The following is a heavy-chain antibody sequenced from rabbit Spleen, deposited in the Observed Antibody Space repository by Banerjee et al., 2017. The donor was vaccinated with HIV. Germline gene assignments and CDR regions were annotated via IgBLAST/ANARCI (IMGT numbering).Heavy chain of an antibody. Sequence: QSLEESGGGLVQPEGSLALTCKASGFSFSSSDYICWVRQAPGKGLEWIACTDVFGSGVTHYATWAKGRFTISRTSSTTVALQMTRLTAADTATYFCARDSAGREDFNLWGPGTLVTVS. CDR3: ARDSAGREDFNL. V-gene: IGHV1S40*01. D-gene: IGHD4-2*01. J-gene: IGHJ4*01. CDR2: TDVFGSGVT. CDR1: GFSFSSSDY.